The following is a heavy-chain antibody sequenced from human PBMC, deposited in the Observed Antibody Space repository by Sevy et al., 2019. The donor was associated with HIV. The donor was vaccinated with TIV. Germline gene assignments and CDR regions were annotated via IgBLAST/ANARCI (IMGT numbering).Heavy chain of an antibody. Sequence: GGSLRLSCAASGLTFTTNAMSWVRQAPGKGLEWVAGITSGGATYYADSVKGRFTVSRDNSKNTLYLQLNSLRADDTAVFYWAGGDTPMITDLDYWGQGPLVTVSS. CDR3: AGGDTPMITDLDY. V-gene: IGHV3-23*01. D-gene: IGHD3-16*01. CDR1: GLTFTTNA. J-gene: IGHJ4*02. CDR2: ITSGGAT.